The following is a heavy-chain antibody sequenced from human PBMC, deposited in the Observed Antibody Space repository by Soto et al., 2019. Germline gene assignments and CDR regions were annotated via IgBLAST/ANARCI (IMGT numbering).Heavy chain of an antibody. CDR1: GFTFISYW. V-gene: IGHV3-7*01. Sequence: PGGSLRLSCAASGFTFISYWMSWVRQATGKGLEWVANIKQDGSEKYYVDSVKGRFTISRDNAKNSLYLQMNSLRAEDTAVYYCARVHSSSWYWRATDYYYMDVWGKGTTVTVSS. CDR3: ARVHSSSWYWRATDYYYMDV. CDR2: IKQDGSEK. J-gene: IGHJ6*03. D-gene: IGHD6-13*01.